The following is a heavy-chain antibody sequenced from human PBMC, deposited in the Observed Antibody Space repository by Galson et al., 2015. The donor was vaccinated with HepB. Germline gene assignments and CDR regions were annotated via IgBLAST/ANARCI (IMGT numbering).Heavy chain of an antibody. CDR2: ISSSSSYT. V-gene: IGHV3-11*06. CDR1: GFTFSDYY. D-gene: IGHD3-3*01. J-gene: IGHJ6*02. CDR3: ARVLRFVEWHYWSRDV. Sequence: SLRLSCAASGFTFSDYYMSWIRQAPGKGLEWVSYISSSSSYTNYADSVKGRFTISRDNAKNSLYLQMNSLRAEDTAVYYCARVLRFVEWHYWSRDVWGQGTTVTVSS.